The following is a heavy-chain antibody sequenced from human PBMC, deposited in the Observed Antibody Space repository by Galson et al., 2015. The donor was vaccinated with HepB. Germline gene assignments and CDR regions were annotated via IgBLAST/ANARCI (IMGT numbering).Heavy chain of an antibody. CDR1: GFTFSNYA. Sequence: SLRLSCAASGFTFSNYAMSWVRQPPGKGLEWVSAISGSGGGTYHADSVKGRFTISRDNSQNTLYLQMNSLRAEDMALYYCAKWTAVHVDYYYYGMDVWGQGTTVTVSS. V-gene: IGHV3-23*01. D-gene: IGHD3/OR15-3a*01. CDR3: AKWTAVHVDYYYYGMDV. J-gene: IGHJ6*02. CDR2: ISGSGGGT.